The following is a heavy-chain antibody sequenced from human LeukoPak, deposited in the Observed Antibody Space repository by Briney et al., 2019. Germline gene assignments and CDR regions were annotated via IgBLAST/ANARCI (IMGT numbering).Heavy chain of an antibody. J-gene: IGHJ5*02. D-gene: IGHD2-2*01. Sequence: SETLSLTCTVSGGSISSYYWSWIRQPPGKRPEWIGYTYKSGSTNYNPSLKSRVTISLDTSKNQFSLKLSSVTAADTAVYYCARGSVPAARRNWFDPWGQGTLVTVSS. CDR2: TYKSGST. CDR3: ARGSVPAARRNWFDP. CDR1: GGSISSYY. V-gene: IGHV4-59*12.